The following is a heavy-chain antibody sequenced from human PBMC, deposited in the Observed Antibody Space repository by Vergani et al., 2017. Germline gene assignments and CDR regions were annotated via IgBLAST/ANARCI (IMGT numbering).Heavy chain of an antibody. V-gene: IGHV1-69*02. CDR2: IIPILGIA. Sequence: QVQLVQSGAEVKKPGSSVKVSCKASGGTFSSYTISWVRQAPGQGLEWMGRIIPILGIANYAQKFQGRVTMTADKSTSTAYMELSSLKSEDTAVYYCARTEGYSYGVVNAVGIWGQVTMVTVSS. D-gene: IGHD5-18*01. J-gene: IGHJ3*02. CDR3: ARTEGYSYGVVNAVGI. CDR1: GGTFSSYT.